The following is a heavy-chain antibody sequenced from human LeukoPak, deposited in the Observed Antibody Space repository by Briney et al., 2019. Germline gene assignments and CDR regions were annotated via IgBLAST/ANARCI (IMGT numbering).Heavy chain of an antibody. J-gene: IGHJ4*02. CDR1: GFTFSSYG. D-gene: IGHD6-13*01. Sequence: KPGGSLRLSCAASGFTFSSYGMHWVRQAPGKGLEWVAVISYDGSNKYYADSVKGRFTISRDNSKNTLYLQMNSLRAEDTAVYYCASASAAAGTFDYWGQGTLVTVSS. V-gene: IGHV3-30*03. CDR2: ISYDGSNK. CDR3: ASASAAAGTFDY.